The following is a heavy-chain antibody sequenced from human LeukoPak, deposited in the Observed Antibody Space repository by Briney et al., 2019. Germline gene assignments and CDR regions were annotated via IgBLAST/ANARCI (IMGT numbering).Heavy chain of an antibody. V-gene: IGHV4-59*11. D-gene: IGHD1-1*01. J-gene: IGHJ4*02. CDR2: VSQSGTT. CDR1: TGSLSGHY. Sequence: PSETLSLTCSVSTGSLSGHYWNWIRQAPGEGLEWIGYVSQSGTTNYNPSLKSRVTISADTSRNRFSLNLKPVTAADTAVYFCARGRLQLWSYFDFWGQGSLVSVSS. CDR3: ARGRLQLWSYFDF.